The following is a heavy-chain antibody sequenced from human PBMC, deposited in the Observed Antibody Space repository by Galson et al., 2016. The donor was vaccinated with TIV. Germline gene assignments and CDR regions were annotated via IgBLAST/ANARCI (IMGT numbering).Heavy chain of an antibody. J-gene: IGHJ4*02. Sequence: SVKVSCKASGYIFINYYIHWVRQAPGQGLEWLGWFNPDSGATQYAQKFQGRVTMTRDTSISTAYMELRRLISDDTAVYYCARVNWARAFGYWGQGTQVTVSS. CDR1: GYIFINYY. D-gene: IGHD7-27*01. V-gene: IGHV1-2*02. CDR2: FNPDSGAT. CDR3: ARVNWARAFGY.